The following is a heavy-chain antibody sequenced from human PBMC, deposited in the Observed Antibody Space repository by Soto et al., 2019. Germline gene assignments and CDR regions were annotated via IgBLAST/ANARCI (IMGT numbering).Heavy chain of an antibody. V-gene: IGHV3-64D*08. D-gene: IGHD5-18*01. CDR1: GFTFSSYA. CDR2: ISNNGDST. CDR3: VKQRFSFGFGNVFDD. Sequence: GSLRLSCSASGFTFSSYAMHWVRQAPGKGLEYVSAISNNGDSTYYADSVKVRFTISRDNSKNTLYLQMSSLRAEDTAVYYCVKQRFSFGFGNVFDDWGQGSLVTVSS. J-gene: IGHJ4*02.